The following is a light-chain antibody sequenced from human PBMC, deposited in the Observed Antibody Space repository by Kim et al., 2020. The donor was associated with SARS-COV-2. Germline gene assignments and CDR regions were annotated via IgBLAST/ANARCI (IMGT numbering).Light chain of an antibody. CDR1: ALPNQY. V-gene: IGLV3-25*03. CDR2: KVT. CDR3: QSAGSSGISRV. Sequence: SPGQTARITCSGDALPNQYVYWYHQKPGQAPTLVIYKVTKRPSGIPERLAGSSSGTTVTLTISGVQAEDEGDYYCQSAGSSGISRVFGGGTQLTVL. J-gene: IGLJ3*02.